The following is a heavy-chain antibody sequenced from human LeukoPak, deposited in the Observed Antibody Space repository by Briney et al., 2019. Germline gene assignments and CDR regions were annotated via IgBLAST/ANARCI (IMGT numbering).Heavy chain of an antibody. V-gene: IGHV4-39*01. Sequence: PSETLSLTCTVSGDSINSGTYYWDWVRQPPGKGLEWIGSIYYSGSTYYNPSLKSRVTISVDASKNHFSLKLSSVTAADTAVYYCAKHSRSGDSGYGNAFDIWGQGTMVTVSS. D-gene: IGHD5-12*01. J-gene: IGHJ3*02. CDR1: GDSINSGTYY. CDR2: IYYSGST. CDR3: AKHSRSGDSGYGNAFDI.